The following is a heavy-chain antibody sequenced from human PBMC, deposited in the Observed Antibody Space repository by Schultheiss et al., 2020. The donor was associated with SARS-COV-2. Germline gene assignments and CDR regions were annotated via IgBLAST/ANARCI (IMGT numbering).Heavy chain of an antibody. J-gene: IGHJ5*02. V-gene: IGHV4-30-4*01. Sequence: SETLSLTCTVSGGSISSGDYYWSWIRQPPGKGLEWIGYIYYSGSTYYNPSLKSRVTISVDTSKNQFSLRLSSVTAADTAVYYCARAQRLANWFDPWGQGTLVTVSS. CDR2: IYYSGST. CDR1: GGSISSGDYY. D-gene: IGHD6-19*01. CDR3: ARAQRLANWFDP.